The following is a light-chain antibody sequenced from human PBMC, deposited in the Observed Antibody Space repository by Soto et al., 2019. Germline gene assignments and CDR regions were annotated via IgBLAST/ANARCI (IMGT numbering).Light chain of an antibody. Sequence: EMLLTQSPATLSVSPGETATLSCRASQTVLSDLAWYQQKPGQAPRLLVYGATTRATDAPAKFRGRGSGTEFSFTISSLQAEDSATYYCQQYRSWPRTFGQGSKVEI. CDR1: QTVLSD. J-gene: IGKJ1*01. CDR2: GAT. V-gene: IGKV3-15*01. CDR3: QQYRSWPRT.